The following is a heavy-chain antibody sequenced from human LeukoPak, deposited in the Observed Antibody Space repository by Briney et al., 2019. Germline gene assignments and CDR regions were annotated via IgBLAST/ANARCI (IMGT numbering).Heavy chain of an antibody. D-gene: IGHD2-15*01. J-gene: IGHJ3*02. V-gene: IGHV3-64*01. CDR3: ARDRDGGFAFGI. CDR2: IMPNGETR. CDR1: GFSFSNYV. Sequence: GGSLRLSCAASGFSFSNYVMHWVRQAPGKGLEYVSAIMPNGETRGYANSMMGRFTISRDNSKNTLYLQMGSLRAEDMAIYYCARDRDGGFAFGIWGQGTLVTVSS.